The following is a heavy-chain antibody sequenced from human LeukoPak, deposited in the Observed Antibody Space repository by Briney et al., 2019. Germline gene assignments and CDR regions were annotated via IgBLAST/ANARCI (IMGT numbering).Heavy chain of an antibody. CDR1: GFPFTSGFTFSDYY. CDR3: ARGGTGAFDY. Sequence: GGSLRLSCAASGFPFTSGFTFSDYYMSWIRQAPAKGLEWVSYISSTSTYTNYADSVKGRFTISRDNANNSVYLQMNSLRADDTAIYYCARGGTGAFDYWGQGTLVTVSS. J-gene: IGHJ4*02. CDR2: ISSTSTYT. V-gene: IGHV3-11*06. D-gene: IGHD2-8*02.